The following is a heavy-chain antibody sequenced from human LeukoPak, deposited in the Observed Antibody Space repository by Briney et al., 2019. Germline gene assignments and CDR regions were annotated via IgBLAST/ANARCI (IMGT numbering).Heavy chain of an antibody. CDR3: ARGRRSWYISWFDP. Sequence: SETLSLTCTVSGGSINSYYWSWIRQPPGKGLEWIGYIYNSEIINYNPSLTSRVTISLDTSKNQVSLKLSSVTAADTAVYYCARGRRSWYISWFDPWGQGTLVTVSS. V-gene: IGHV4-59*12. J-gene: IGHJ5*02. D-gene: IGHD6-13*01. CDR1: GGSINSYY. CDR2: IYNSEII.